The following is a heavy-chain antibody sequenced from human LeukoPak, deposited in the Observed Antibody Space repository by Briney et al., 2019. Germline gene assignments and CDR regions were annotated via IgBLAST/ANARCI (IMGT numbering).Heavy chain of an antibody. J-gene: IGHJ4*02. Sequence: TSETLSLTCGVSGGSMSDSYWSWIRQPPGKGLEWIGFVYDNGRTNYSGRTNYNPSLAGRVTMSMDTSKNQFSLKMSSVTAADTAVYFCARGHRYNNGSPYFDSWGQGTLVSVSS. V-gene: IGHV4-59*01. CDR2: VYDNGRTNYSGRT. D-gene: IGHD5-12*01. CDR3: ARGHRYNNGSPYFDS. CDR1: GGSMSDSY.